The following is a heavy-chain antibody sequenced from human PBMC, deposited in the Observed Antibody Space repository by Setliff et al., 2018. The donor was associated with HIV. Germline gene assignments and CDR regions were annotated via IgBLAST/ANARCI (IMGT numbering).Heavy chain of an antibody. CDR2: IIPIFGTA. CDR3: ARETYYGSGSYLPTEYYYYYMDV. Sequence: ASVKVSCKASGGTFSSFAISWVRQAPGQGLEWMGGIIPIFGTANYAQKFQGRVTITTDESTTAAYMELRSLRSEDTAVYYCARETYYGSGSYLPTEYYYYYMDVWGKGTTVTVSS. J-gene: IGHJ6*03. D-gene: IGHD3-10*01. CDR1: GGTFSSFA. V-gene: IGHV1-69*05.